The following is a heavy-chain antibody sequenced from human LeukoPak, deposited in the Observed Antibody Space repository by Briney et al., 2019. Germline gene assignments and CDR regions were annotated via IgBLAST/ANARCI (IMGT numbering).Heavy chain of an antibody. V-gene: IGHV3-23*01. D-gene: IGHD3-16*02. CDR1: GFTFSSYA. J-gene: IGHJ4*02. Sequence: RAGGSLRLSCAASGFTFSSYAMSWVRQAPGKGLEWVSAISGTGGSTYYADSVKGRFTISRDNSKNTLYLQMNSLRAEDTAVYYCAKDPYDYVWGSYPGGETRAYYFDYWGQGTLVTVSS. CDR2: ISGTGGST. CDR3: AKDPYDYVWGSYPGGETRAYYFDY.